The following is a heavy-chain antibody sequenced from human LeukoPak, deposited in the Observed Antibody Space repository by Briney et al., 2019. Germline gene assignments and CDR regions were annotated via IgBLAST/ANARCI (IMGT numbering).Heavy chain of an antibody. D-gene: IGHD3-10*01. Sequence: PETLSLTCAVYGGSFSGYYWSWIRQPPGEGLEWIGEINHSGSTNYNPSLKSRVTISVDTSKKQFSLKLSSVTAADTAVYYCARGSVYGYSDYWGQGTLVTVSS. V-gene: IGHV4-34*01. J-gene: IGHJ4*02. CDR2: INHSGST. CDR1: GGSFSGYY. CDR3: ARGSVYGYSDY.